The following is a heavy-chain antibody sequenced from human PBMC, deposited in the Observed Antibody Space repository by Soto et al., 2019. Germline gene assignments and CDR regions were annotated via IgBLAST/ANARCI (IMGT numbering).Heavy chain of an antibody. Sequence: PGGSLRLSCAASGFTFSSYGMHWVRQAPGKGLEWVAVISYDGSNKYYADSVKGRFTISRDNSKNTLYLQMNSLRAEDTAVYYCAKDHDSNYAIDYWGQGTLVTVSS. CDR3: AKDHDSNYAIDY. J-gene: IGHJ4*02. CDR1: GFTFSSYG. V-gene: IGHV3-30*18. CDR2: ISYDGSNK. D-gene: IGHD4-4*01.